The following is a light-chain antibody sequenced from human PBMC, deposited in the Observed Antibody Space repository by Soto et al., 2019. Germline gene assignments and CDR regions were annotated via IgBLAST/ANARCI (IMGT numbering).Light chain of an antibody. CDR1: SSDIGGYNS. V-gene: IGLV2-8*01. J-gene: IGLJ2*01. CDR2: EVN. Sequence: QSALTQPPSASGSPGQSVTISCTGTSSDIGGYNSVSWYQQHPGKAPRLMIYEVNKRPSGVPDRFSGSKSGYTASLTVSGLQTEDDGDYYCSSYTTSSSFVLFGGGTKVTVL. CDR3: SSYTTSSSFVL.